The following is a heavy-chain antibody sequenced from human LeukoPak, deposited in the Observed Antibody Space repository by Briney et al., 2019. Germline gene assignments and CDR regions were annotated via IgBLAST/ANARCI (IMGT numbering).Heavy chain of an antibody. D-gene: IGHD3-3*01. CDR1: GYTFTSYG. Sequence: ASVKVSCKASGYTFTSYGISWVRQAPGQGLEWMGWISAYNGKTNYAQKLQGRVTMTTDTSTSTAYMELRSLRSDDTAVYYCARDLDYDFWSGYYPGPYYYYGMDVWGQGTTVTVSS. J-gene: IGHJ6*02. CDR2: ISAYNGKT. CDR3: ARDLDYDFWSGYYPGPYYYYGMDV. V-gene: IGHV1-18*01.